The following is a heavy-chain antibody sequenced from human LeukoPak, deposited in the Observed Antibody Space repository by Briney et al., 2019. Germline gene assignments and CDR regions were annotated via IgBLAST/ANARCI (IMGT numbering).Heavy chain of an antibody. V-gene: IGHV4-59*08. D-gene: IGHD5-18*01. CDR1: GGSISSYY. CDR2: IYYSGST. CDR3: ARQQLGSIFDY. J-gene: IGHJ4*02. Sequence: SETLSLTCTVSGGSISSYYWSWIRQPPGKGLEWIGYIYYSGSTNYNPSLKSRVTISVDTSKNQFSLKLSSVTAADTAVYYCARQQLGSIFDYWGQGTLVTVSS.